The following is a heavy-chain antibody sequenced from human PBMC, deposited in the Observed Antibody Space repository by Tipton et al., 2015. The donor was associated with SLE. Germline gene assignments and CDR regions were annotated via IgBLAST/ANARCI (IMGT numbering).Heavy chain of an antibody. Sequence: SLRLSCAASGFTFSAYAMNWVRQAPGKGLQWVSIFYSGGFKYYGDSVRGRFTISRDNSKDTLYLQMDSLRAEDTAMYYCARAQYYYDSSGYHKGDYFDYWGQGTLFTVSS. V-gene: IGHV3-23*03. D-gene: IGHD3-22*01. CDR3: ARAQYYYDSSGYHKGDYFDY. CDR2: FYSGGFK. J-gene: IGHJ4*02. CDR1: GFTFSAYA.